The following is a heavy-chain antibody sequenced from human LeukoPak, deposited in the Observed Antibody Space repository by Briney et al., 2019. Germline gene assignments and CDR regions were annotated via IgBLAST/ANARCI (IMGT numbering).Heavy chain of an antibody. J-gene: IGHJ4*02. CDR2: ISAYNGNT. V-gene: IGHV1-18*01. D-gene: IGHD3-9*01. CDR1: GYTFTSYG. Sequence: ASVKVSCKASGYTFTSYGISWVRQAPGQGLEWMGWISAYNGNTNYAQKLQGRVTITADESTSTAYMELSSLRSEDTAVYYCARGGYYDILTGYYPSKAFDYWGQGTLVTVSS. CDR3: ARGGYYDILTGYYPSKAFDY.